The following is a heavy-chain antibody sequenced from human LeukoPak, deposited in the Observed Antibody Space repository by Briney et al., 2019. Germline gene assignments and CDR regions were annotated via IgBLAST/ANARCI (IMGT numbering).Heavy chain of an antibody. Sequence: GASVKVSCKASGGTFSSYAISWVRQAPGQGLEWMGRIIPILGIANYAQKFQGRVTITADKSTSTAYMELSSLRSEDTAVYYCAGGDYYDSSGYYYYGYWGQGTLVTVSS. J-gene: IGHJ4*02. CDR2: IIPILGIA. V-gene: IGHV1-69*04. CDR3: AGGDYYDSSGYYYYGY. CDR1: GGTFSSYA. D-gene: IGHD3-22*01.